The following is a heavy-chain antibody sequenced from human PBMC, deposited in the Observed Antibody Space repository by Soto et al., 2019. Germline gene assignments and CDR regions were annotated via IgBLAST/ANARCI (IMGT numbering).Heavy chain of an antibody. D-gene: IGHD4-17*01. V-gene: IGHV3-21*01. CDR3: ARDRLTVTIRFYYYYGMDV. J-gene: IGHJ6*02. Sequence: GSLRLSCAASGFTFSSYSMNWVRQAPGKGLEWVSSISSSSSYIYYADSVKGRFTISRDNAKNSLYLQMNSLRAEDTAVYYCARDRLTVTIRFYYYYGMDVWGQGTTVTVSS. CDR1: GFTFSSYS. CDR2: ISSSSSYI.